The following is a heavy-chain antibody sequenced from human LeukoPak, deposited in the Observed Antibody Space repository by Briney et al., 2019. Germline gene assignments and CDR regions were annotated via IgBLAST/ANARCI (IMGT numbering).Heavy chain of an antibody. J-gene: IGHJ6*02. CDR1: GGSISSGGYS. Sequence: SQTLSLTCAVSGGSISSGGYSWSWIRQPPGKGLEWIGYIYHSGSTYYNPSLKSRVTISVDRSKNQFSLKLSSVTAADTAVYYCARESGYSYGYDHWGQGTTVTVSS. D-gene: IGHD5-18*01. V-gene: IGHV4-30-2*01. CDR2: IYHSGST. CDR3: ARESGYSYGYDH.